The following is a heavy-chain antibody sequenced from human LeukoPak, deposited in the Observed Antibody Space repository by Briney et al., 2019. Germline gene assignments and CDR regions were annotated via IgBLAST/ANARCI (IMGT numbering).Heavy chain of an antibody. Sequence: PSETLSLTCTVSGGPISSGGYYWSWIRQHPGKGLEWIGYIYYSGSTYYNPSLKSRVTISVDTSKNQFSLKLSSVTAADTAVYYCARVVRIVFGFTINDAFDIWGQGTMVTVSS. CDR3: ARVVRIVFGFTINDAFDI. D-gene: IGHD3-16*02. CDR2: IYYSGST. J-gene: IGHJ3*02. V-gene: IGHV4-31*03. CDR1: GGPISSGGYY.